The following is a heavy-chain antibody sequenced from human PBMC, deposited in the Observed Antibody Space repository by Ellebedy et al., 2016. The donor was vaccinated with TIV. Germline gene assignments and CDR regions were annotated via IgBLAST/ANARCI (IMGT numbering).Heavy chain of an antibody. V-gene: IGHV3-7*03. D-gene: IGHD5-18*01. CDR1: GFTLSNYW. CDR2: INEDGTKK. Sequence: PGGSLRLSCTASGFTLSNYWMTWVRQAPGRGLEWVANINEDGTKKHFVDSVRGRFTISRDDAGNSLFPQMNSLRAEDTAIYYCAKNKDTGMALYDHWGQGALVTVSS. CDR3: AKNKDTGMALYDH. J-gene: IGHJ4*02.